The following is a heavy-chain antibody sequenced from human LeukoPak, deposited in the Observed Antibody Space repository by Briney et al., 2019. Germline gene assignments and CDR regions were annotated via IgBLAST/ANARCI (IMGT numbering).Heavy chain of an antibody. CDR1: GFTFSSYS. V-gene: IGHV3-48*04. CDR3: ARSTMVRGVKSFDP. Sequence: HPGGSLRLSCAASGFTFSSYSMNWVRQAPGKGLEWVSYISSSSSTIYYADSVKGRFTISRDNAKNSLYLQMNSLRAEDTAVYYCARSTMVRGVKSFDPWGQGTLVAVSS. J-gene: IGHJ5*02. CDR2: ISSSSSTI. D-gene: IGHD3-10*01.